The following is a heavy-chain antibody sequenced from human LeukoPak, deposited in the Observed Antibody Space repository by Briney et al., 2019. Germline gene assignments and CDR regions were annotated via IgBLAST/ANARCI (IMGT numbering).Heavy chain of an antibody. Sequence: PSETLSLTCTVSGDSISNYYWNWIRQPPGQGLEWIAYVHYNGRGNHSPSLKGRVTTSLDTSKNQVSLKLNSVTAADTAVYYCASPAYWGSYPFDIWGQGTMVTVSS. D-gene: IGHD7-27*01. CDR2: VHYNGRG. V-gene: IGHV4-59*01. CDR1: GDSISNYY. J-gene: IGHJ3*02. CDR3: ASPAYWGSYPFDI.